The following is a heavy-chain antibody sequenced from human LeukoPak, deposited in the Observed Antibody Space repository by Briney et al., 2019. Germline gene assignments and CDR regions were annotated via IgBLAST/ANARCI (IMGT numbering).Heavy chain of an antibody. D-gene: IGHD3-22*01. CDR2: INPYSGDT. Sequence: GASVKVSCKASGYSFTGYYIHWLRQAPGQGLEWMGWINPYSGDTNYARKFQGRVTMTRDTSISTVYMELSGLTSDDTSVYYCFSDDSSGNFDTWGQGTLVTVSS. CDR3: FSDDSSGNFDT. V-gene: IGHV1-2*02. J-gene: IGHJ4*02. CDR1: GYSFTGYY.